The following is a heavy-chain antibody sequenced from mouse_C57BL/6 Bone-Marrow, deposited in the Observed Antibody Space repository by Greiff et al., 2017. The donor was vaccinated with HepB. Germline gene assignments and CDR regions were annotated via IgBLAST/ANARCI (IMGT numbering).Heavy chain of an antibody. V-gene: IGHV1-26*01. D-gene: IGHD1-1*01. J-gene: IGHJ2*01. CDR3: ARDPYYYGSRFDY. CDR1: GYTFTDYY. Sequence: EVKLQQSGPELVKPGASVKISCKASGYTFTDYYMNWVKQSHGKSLEWIGDINPNNGGTSYNQKFKGKATLTVDKSSSTAYMELRSLTSEDSAVYYCARDPYYYGSRFDYWGQGTTLTVSS. CDR2: INPNNGGT.